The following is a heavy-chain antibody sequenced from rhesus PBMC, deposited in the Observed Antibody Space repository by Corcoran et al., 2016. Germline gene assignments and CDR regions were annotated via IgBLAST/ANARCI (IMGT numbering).Heavy chain of an antibody. CDR1: GYTFTDSY. Sequence: EVQLVQSGAEVKKPGASVKISCKASGYTFTDSYLHWVRQAPGKGLEWMGRVDPEDGEARHAQKFKDRVTNHADMSTDTAYMELSSLRSEDTAVYYCATAVNEYSNRPYGLDSWGQGVVVTVSS. CDR2: VDPEDGEA. V-gene: IGHV1-111*02. CDR3: ATAVNEYSNRPYGLDS. D-gene: IGHD4-23*01. J-gene: IGHJ6*01.